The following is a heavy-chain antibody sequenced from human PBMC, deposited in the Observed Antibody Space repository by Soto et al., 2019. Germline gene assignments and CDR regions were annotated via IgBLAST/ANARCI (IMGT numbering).Heavy chain of an antibody. J-gene: IGHJ4*02. CDR1: GGSISNHY. CDR3: ARSNWYSEY. V-gene: IGHV4-59*11. Sequence: QVQLQESGPGLVKPSETLSLTCTVSGGSISNHYWSWMRQPLGKGLEWIGYIYYNATTNYNPSLKSRVTMSVDTSKNRFSLKLGSVTAADTAVYYCARSNWYSEYWGQGTLVSVSS. D-gene: IGHD7-27*01. CDR2: IYYNATT.